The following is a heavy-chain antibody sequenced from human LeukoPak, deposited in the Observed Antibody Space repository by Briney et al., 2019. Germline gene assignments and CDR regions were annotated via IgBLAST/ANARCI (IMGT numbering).Heavy chain of an antibody. CDR2: IWYDGSNK. J-gene: IGHJ6*02. CDR1: GFTFSSYG. V-gene: IGHV3-33*01. Sequence: GRSLRLSCAAAGFTFSSYGMHWVRQAPGKGLEWVAVIWYDGSNKYYADSVKGRFTISGDNSKNTLYLQMNSLRAEDTAVYYCAREGTQLRRYYYGMDVWGQGTTVTVSS. CDR3: AREGTQLRRYYYGMDV. D-gene: IGHD1-14*01.